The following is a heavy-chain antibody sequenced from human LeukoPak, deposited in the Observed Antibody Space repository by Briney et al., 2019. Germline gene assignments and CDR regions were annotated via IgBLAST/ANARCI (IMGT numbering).Heavy chain of an antibody. Sequence: GRSLRLSCAASGFTFSSYGMHWVRQAPGKGLEWVAVISYDGSNKYYADSVKGRFTISRDNSKNTLYLQMNSLRAEDTAVYYCAKTPYHSSGWYYFDYWGQGTLVTVSS. CDR2: ISYDGSNK. J-gene: IGHJ4*02. V-gene: IGHV3-30*18. CDR1: GFTFSSYG. D-gene: IGHD6-19*01. CDR3: AKTPYHSSGWYYFDY.